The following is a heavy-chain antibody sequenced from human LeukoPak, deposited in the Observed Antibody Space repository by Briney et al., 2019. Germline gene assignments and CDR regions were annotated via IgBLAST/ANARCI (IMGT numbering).Heavy chain of an antibody. CDR3: AREATVVGATII. Sequence: SEXLSLTCTVSGGSVTTYYWSWIRQSAGKGLEWIGHISTSGTTTYNPSLKSRVTMSVDTSKNQLSLKLTSVTAADTAVYYCAREATVVGATIIWGQGTLVTVSS. D-gene: IGHD1-26*01. V-gene: IGHV4-4*07. CDR1: GGSVTTYY. CDR2: ISTSGTT. J-gene: IGHJ4*02.